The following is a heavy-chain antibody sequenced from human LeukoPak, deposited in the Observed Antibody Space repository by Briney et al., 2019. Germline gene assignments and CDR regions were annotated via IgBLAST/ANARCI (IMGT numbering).Heavy chain of an antibody. Sequence: GGSLRLSCAASGFTFSSYDMHWVRQATGEGLEWVSAIGTAADTYYSGSVKGRFTISRDNAKDSSYLQMNNLKAEDTAVYYCARGSRAVRWCFDLWGRGTLVTVSS. V-gene: IGHV3-13*01. J-gene: IGHJ2*01. CDR1: GFTFSSYD. CDR3: ARGSRAVRWCFDL. CDR2: IGTAADT. D-gene: IGHD6-19*01.